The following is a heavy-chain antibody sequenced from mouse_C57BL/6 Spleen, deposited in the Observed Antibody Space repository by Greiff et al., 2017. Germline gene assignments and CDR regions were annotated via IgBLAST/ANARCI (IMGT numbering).Heavy chain of an antibody. CDR2: ISSGGSYT. Sequence: EVQLVESGGDLVKPGGSLKLSCAASGFTFSSYGMSWVRQTPDKRLEWVATISSGGSYTYYPDSVKGRFTISRDNAKNTLYLQMSSLKSEDTAMYYCARQGDYVYYWGQGTTLTVSS. D-gene: IGHD2-4*01. J-gene: IGHJ2*01. V-gene: IGHV5-6*01. CDR1: GFTFSSYG. CDR3: ARQGDYVYY.